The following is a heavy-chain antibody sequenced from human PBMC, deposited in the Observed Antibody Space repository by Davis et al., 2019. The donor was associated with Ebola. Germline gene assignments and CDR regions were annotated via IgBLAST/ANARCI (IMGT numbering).Heavy chain of an antibody. CDR1: GFTFSSYS. V-gene: IGHV3-21*01. J-gene: IGHJ4*02. D-gene: IGHD1-26*01. CDR2: ISSDSDYI. Sequence: PGGSLRLSCAASGFTFSSYSMNWVRQAPGKGLEWVSSISSDSDYIYYADSAKGRFTISRDNAKNSLYLQMNSLRAEDTAVYYCVRDTIEGATTFDYWGQGTLVTVSS. CDR3: VRDTIEGATTFDY.